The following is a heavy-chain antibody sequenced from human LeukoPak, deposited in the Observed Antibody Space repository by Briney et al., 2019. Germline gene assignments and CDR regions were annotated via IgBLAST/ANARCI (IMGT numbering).Heavy chain of an antibody. CDR2: ISYDGSNK. D-gene: IGHD3-10*01. Sequence: GGSLRLSCAASGFTFSSYGMHWVRQAPGKGLEWVAVISYDGSNKYYADSVKGRFTISRDNSKNTLYLQMNSLRAEDTAVYYCAKREYYYGSGSYLDDYWGQGTLVTVSS. J-gene: IGHJ4*02. V-gene: IGHV3-30*18. CDR1: GFTFSSYG. CDR3: AKREYYYGSGSYLDDY.